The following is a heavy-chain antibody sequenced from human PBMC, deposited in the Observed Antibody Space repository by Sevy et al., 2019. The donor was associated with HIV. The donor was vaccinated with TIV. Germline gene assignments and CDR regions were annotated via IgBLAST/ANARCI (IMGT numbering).Heavy chain of an antibody. Sequence: SETLSLTCAVSGYSISSGYYWGWIRQPPGKGLEWIGTIYHSGSTYYNPSLKSRVTISVDTSKNQFSLKLSSVTAADTAVYYCARLSPIAVAGINYFDYWGQGTLVTVSS. CDR2: IYHSGST. CDR1: GYSISSGYY. J-gene: IGHJ4*02. V-gene: IGHV4-38-2*01. CDR3: ARLSPIAVAGINYFDY. D-gene: IGHD6-19*01.